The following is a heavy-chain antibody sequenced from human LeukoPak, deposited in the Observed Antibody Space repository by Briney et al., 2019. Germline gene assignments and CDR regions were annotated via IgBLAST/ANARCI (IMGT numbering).Heavy chain of an antibody. Sequence: SETLSLTCTVSGGSISSYYWSWIRQPPGKGLEWIGYIYYSGSTNYNPSLKSRVTISVDTSKNQFSLKLSSVTAADTAVYYCASGGLRFGVFDYWGQGTLVTVSS. D-gene: IGHD3-16*01. V-gene: IGHV4-59*01. CDR2: IYYSGST. CDR3: ASGGLRFGVFDY. CDR1: GGSISSYY. J-gene: IGHJ4*02.